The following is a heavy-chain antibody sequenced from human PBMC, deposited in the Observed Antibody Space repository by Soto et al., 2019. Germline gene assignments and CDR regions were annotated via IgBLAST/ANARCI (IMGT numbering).Heavy chain of an antibody. CDR3: AGAPSETSGWPFGY. J-gene: IGHJ4*02. Sequence: SQTLSLTCAISGDSVSSNSAAWNWIRQSPSRGLEWLGRTYFRSKWYNDYALSVRSRISINPDTSKNQFSLQLNSATPADTAVDYCAGAPSETSGWPFGYWGQGTLVTVSS. D-gene: IGHD6-19*01. CDR1: GDSVSSNSAA. CDR2: TYFRSKWYN. V-gene: IGHV6-1*01.